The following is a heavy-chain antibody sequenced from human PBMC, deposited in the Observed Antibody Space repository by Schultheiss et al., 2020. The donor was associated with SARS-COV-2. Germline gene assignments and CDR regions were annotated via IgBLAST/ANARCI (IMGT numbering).Heavy chain of an antibody. D-gene: IGHD3-22*01. Sequence: SQTLSLTCTVSGGSISSYYWSWIRQPPGKGLEWIGEINHSGSTNYNPSLKSRVSISVDTTKNHFSLKLNSVTAADTAVYYCARGDSSGTPSTWGQGTLVTVSS. CDR3: ARGDSSGTPST. J-gene: IGHJ4*02. CDR2: INHSGST. V-gene: IGHV4-34*01. CDR1: GGSISSYY.